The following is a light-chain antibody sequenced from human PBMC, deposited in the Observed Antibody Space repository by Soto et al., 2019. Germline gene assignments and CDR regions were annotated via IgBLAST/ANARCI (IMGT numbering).Light chain of an antibody. Sequence: QSALTQPASVSGSPGQSITISCTGTNSDVGGYNFVSWYQQHPGKAPKLMIYDVSNRPSGVSNRFSGSKSGNTASLTISGLQTEDDADYYCSSYTSSTTDVFGTGTKLTVL. J-gene: IGLJ1*01. CDR1: NSDVGGYNF. V-gene: IGLV2-14*01. CDR3: SSYTSSTTDV. CDR2: DVS.